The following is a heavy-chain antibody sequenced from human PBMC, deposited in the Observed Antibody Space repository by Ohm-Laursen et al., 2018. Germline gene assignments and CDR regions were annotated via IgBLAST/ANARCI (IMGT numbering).Heavy chain of an antibody. V-gene: IGHV3-33*01. J-gene: IGHJ6*02. Sequence: SLRLSCSASGFTFSSYGMHWVRQAPGKGLEWVAVIVSDGSNKQYADSMKGRFTISRDNSMNTLYLQMNSLRVDDTAIYYCARDTITADNGMDVWGQGTTVTVSS. CDR3: ARDTITADNGMDV. D-gene: IGHD7-27*01. CDR1: GFTFSSYG. CDR2: IVSDGSNK.